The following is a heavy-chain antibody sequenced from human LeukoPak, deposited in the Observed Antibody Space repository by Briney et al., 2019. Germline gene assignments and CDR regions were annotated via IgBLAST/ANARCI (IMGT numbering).Heavy chain of an antibody. Sequence: HPGGSLTRSCAASGFILSSYWMHWVRQAPGKGLVWVSRINSGGSSTSYADSVKGRFTISRDNAKNTLYLQMNSLRAEDTAVYYCARQGMVGATDYWGQGTLVTVSS. D-gene: IGHD1-26*01. CDR2: INSGGSST. V-gene: IGHV3-74*01. CDR1: GFILSSYW. CDR3: ARQGMVGATDY. J-gene: IGHJ4*02.